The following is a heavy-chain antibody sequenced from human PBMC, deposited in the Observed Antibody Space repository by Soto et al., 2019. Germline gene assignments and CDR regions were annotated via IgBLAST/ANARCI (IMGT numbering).Heavy chain of an antibody. CDR3: AKDTGITVTIPNPLDY. J-gene: IGHJ4*02. CDR2: ISGSGGST. CDR1: GFTFSSYA. Sequence: GGSLRLSCAASGFTFSSYAMSWVRQAPGKGLEWVSAISGSGGSTYYADSVKGRFTISRDNSKNTLYLQMNSLKAEDTAVYYCAKDTGITVTIPNPLDYWGQGTLVTVSS. D-gene: IGHD4-17*01. V-gene: IGHV3-23*01.